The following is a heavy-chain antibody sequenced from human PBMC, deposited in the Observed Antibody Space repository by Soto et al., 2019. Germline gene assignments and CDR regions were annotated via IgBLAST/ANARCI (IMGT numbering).Heavy chain of an antibody. J-gene: IGHJ5*02. CDR3: ARDLRRIAAAGNWFDP. V-gene: IGHV4-31*03. D-gene: IGHD6-13*01. Sequence: SETLSLTCTVSGGSISSCGYYWSWIRQHLGKGLEWIGYIYYSGSTYYNPSLKSRVTISVDTSKNQFSLKLSSVTAADTAVYYCARDLRRIAAAGNWFDPWGQGTLVTVSS. CDR1: GGSISSCGYY. CDR2: IYYSGST.